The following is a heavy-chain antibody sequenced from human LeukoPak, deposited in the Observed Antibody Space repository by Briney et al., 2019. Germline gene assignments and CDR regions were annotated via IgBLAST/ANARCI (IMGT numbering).Heavy chain of an antibody. J-gene: IGHJ4*02. CDR2: ISGSGGST. CDR1: GFTFSSYA. Sequence: GGSLRLSCAASGFTFSSYAMSWVRHAPGKGLEWVSAISGSGGSTYYADSVKGRFTISRDNSKNTLYLQMNSLRAEDTAVYYCAKDLRLGELSLFEDYWGQGTLVTVSS. D-gene: IGHD3-16*02. V-gene: IGHV3-23*01. CDR3: AKDLRLGELSLFEDY.